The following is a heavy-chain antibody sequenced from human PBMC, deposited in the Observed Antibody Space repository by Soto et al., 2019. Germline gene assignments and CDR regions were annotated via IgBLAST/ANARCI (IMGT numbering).Heavy chain of an antibody. D-gene: IGHD6-19*01. J-gene: IGHJ4*02. CDR3: TRQTDAVQWLVVPTDYNFDY. CDR2: IRSKTNSYAT. Sequence: GSLRLSCAASGFTFGGSAMHWVRQASGKGLEWVGHIRSKTNSYATAYAESVKGRFTISRDDSMNTAYLQMNSLKTEDTAVYFCTRQTDAVQWLVVPTDYNFDYWGPGTMVTVYS. CDR1: GFTFGGSA. V-gene: IGHV3-73*01.